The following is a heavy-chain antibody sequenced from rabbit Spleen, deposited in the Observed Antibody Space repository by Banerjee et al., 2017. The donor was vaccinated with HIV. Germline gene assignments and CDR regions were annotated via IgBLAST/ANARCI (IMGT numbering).Heavy chain of an antibody. CDR3: ARDLVAVIGWNFNL. CDR2: INTKSGEN. J-gene: IGHJ4*01. Sequence: QEQLVESGGGLVKPGGSLALTCKASGFSLNYNYVLCWVRQAPGKGLDWIACINTKSGENVYATWSKGRFTISKTSSTTVTLRMTSLTAADTATYFCARDLVAVIGWNFNLWGPGTLVT. CDR1: GFSLNYNYV. V-gene: IGHV1S45*01. D-gene: IGHD1-1*01.